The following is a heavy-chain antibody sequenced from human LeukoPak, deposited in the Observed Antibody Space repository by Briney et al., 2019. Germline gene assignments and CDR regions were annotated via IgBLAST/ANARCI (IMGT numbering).Heavy chain of an antibody. V-gene: IGHV1-2*02. D-gene: IGHD1-26*01. CDR1: GYTFTGYY. CDR2: INPNSGGT. J-gene: IGHJ5*02. CDR3: ARDRWYGLGGREHWFDP. Sequence: RASVKVSCKASGYTFTGYYMHWVRQAPGQGLEWMGWINPNSGGTNYAQKFQGRVTMTRDTSISTAYMELSRLRSDDTAVYYCARDRWYGLGGREHWFDPWGQGTLVTVSS.